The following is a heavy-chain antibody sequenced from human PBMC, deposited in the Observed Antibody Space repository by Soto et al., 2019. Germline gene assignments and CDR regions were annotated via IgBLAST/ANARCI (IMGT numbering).Heavy chain of an antibody. V-gene: IGHV4-31*03. CDR1: GGSISSGGYY. D-gene: IGHD4-17*01. J-gene: IGHJ4*02. Sequence: QVQLQESGPGLVKPSQTLSLTCTVSGGSISSGGYYWSWIRQHPGKGLEWIGYIYYSGSTYYNPSLKSRVIISVDTSKNQFSLKLSSVTAADTAVYYCARDNGDYGGDFDYWGQGTLVTVSS. CDR2: IYYSGST. CDR3: ARDNGDYGGDFDY.